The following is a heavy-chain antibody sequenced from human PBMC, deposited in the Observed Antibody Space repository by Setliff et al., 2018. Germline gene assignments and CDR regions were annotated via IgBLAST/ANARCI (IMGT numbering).Heavy chain of an antibody. J-gene: IGHJ4*02. CDR2: SNHGGST. Sequence: SETLSLTCSVYGESFSNNYWSWIRQTPGKGLEWIGESNHGGSTSYHPSLKSRLTMSVDTSKNQFSLKLTSVTAADTAVYYFRLAHCSTTSCEEALDYWSQGTLVTVSS. D-gene: IGHD2-2*01. CDR3: RLAHCSTTSCEEALDY. V-gene: IGHV4-34*01. CDR1: GESFSNNY.